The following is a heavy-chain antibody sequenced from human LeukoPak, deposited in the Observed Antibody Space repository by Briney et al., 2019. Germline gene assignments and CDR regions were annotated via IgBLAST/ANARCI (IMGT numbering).Heavy chain of an antibody. CDR1: DDSITIYY. CDR3: ARVTWEYYYDSSGNPGWYFDL. J-gene: IGHJ2*01. V-gene: IGHV4-59*01. Sequence: PSETLSLTCTVSDDSITIYYWTWIRQPPGKGLEWIGYIDHTGSTNYNPSLNSRVTISRDTSKNHFSLELSSVTAADTAVYYCARVTWEYYYDSSGNPGWYFDLWGRGTLVTVSS. CDR2: IDHTGST. D-gene: IGHD3-22*01.